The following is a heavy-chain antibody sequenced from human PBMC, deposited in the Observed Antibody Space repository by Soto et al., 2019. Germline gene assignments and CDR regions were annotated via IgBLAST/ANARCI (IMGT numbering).Heavy chain of an antibody. CDR2: ISDDGRTK. D-gene: IGHD4-17*01. V-gene: IGHV3-30*04. CDR1: GFIFSRYA. CDR3: TRADLTVTLSVFDP. Sequence: GGSLRLSCAASGFIFSRYAMHWVRQAPGKGLEWVALISDDGRTKYYADSVKGRFTISRDNSKNTLYLQMNSLSAEDTAVYYCTRADLTVTLSVFDPWGQGTLVTVSS. J-gene: IGHJ5*02.